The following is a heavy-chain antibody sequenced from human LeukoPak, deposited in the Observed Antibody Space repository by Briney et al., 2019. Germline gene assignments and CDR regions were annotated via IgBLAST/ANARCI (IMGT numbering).Heavy chain of an antibody. CDR1: GFTFSSYA. CDR2: ISGSGDGT. V-gene: IGHV3-23*01. J-gene: IGHJ4*02. CDR3: VKLRTGTATNFDY. D-gene: IGHD1-1*01. Sequence: GGSLRLSCAASGFTFSSYAMSWFRQAPGKGLEWVSVISGSGDGTYYADSVKGRFTISRDNSKDTLYLQMNSLRAEDTAIYYCVKLRTGTATNFDYWGQGTLVTVSS.